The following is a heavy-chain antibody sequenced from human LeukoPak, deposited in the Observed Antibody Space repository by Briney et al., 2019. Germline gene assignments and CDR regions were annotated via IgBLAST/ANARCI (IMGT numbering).Heavy chain of an antibody. Sequence: ASVKVSCKASGYTFTIYYMHWVRQAPGQGLEWMGWINPNSGGTNYAQKFQGRVTMTRDTSISTAYMELSRLRSDDTAVYYCTRSIVVVTYLFDYWGQGTLVTVSS. J-gene: IGHJ4*02. D-gene: IGHD3-22*01. CDR3: TRSIVVVTYLFDY. V-gene: IGHV1-2*02. CDR1: GYTFTIYY. CDR2: INPNSGGT.